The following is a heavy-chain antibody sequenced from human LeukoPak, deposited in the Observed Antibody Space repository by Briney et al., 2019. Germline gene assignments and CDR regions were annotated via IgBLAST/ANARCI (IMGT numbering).Heavy chain of an antibody. CDR2: IKSKTDGGTT. V-gene: IGHV3-15*01. CDR1: GFTFSNAW. Sequence: GGSLRLSCAASGFTFSNAWMSWVRQAPGKGLEWVGRIKSKTDGGTTDSAAPVKGRFTISRDDSKNTLYLRMNSLTTEDTAVYYCTTDPTVTTRSGYYYYGMDVWGQGTTVTVSS. CDR3: TTDPTVTTRSGYYYYGMDV. J-gene: IGHJ6*02. D-gene: IGHD4-17*01.